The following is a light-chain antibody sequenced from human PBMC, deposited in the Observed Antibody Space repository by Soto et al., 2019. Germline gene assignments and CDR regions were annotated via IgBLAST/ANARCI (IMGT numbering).Light chain of an antibody. Sequence: EIVLTQSPGTLSLSPGERATLSCRASQSVSSTYLAWYQQNPGQAPGLLIYGASSRATGIPDRFSGSGSGTDFTLTVSRLEPEDLAVYFCHQYGSSSYTFGQGTKLEIK. CDR3: HQYGSSSYT. CDR1: QSVSSTY. J-gene: IGKJ2*01. CDR2: GAS. V-gene: IGKV3-20*01.